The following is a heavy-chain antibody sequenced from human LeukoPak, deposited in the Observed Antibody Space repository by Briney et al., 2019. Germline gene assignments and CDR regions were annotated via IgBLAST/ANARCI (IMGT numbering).Heavy chain of an antibody. D-gene: IGHD3-16*02. CDR2: TYYRSKWYN. CDR3: ATAGGGVIDY. J-gene: IGHJ4*02. CDR1: GDGVSINTAA. Sequence: SPTLSLTFVISGDGVSINTAAWNWLRQSPSRGLEWLGRTYYRSKWYNEDAVSVKSRITINPDTSKNQFSLQVNSVTPEDSAVYYCATAGGGVIDYWGQGTRVTVSS. V-gene: IGHV6-1*01.